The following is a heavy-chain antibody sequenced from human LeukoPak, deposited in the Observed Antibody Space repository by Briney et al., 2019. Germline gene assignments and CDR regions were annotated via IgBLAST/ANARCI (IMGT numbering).Heavy chain of an antibody. Sequence: GGSLSLSCAASGFSVRTTYMSWVRQAPGKRLEWVSVLYTGGGTDHADSVKGRFTISRDNAKNSLYLQMNSLRAEDTAVYYCARDSGVISYYYGSGSRSWGQGTLVTVSS. CDR1: GFSVRTTY. CDR3: ARDSGVISYYYGSGSRS. CDR2: LYTGGGT. D-gene: IGHD3-10*01. V-gene: IGHV3-53*01. J-gene: IGHJ5*02.